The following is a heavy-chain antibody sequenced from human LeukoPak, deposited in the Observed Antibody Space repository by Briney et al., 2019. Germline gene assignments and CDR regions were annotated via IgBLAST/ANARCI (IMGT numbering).Heavy chain of an antibody. CDR3: AKDPDRIIDATIHGFGGLDY. V-gene: IGHV3-43*02. CDR2: ISGVGGST. CDR1: GFSSHDSA. Sequence: PGGSLRLSCVSSGFSSHDSAPCWGTQAPGKGLEWVSLISGVGGSTYYADSVKGRFTISRDNSKNSLYLQMNRLRTEETALYYSAKDPDRIIDATIHGFGGLDYWRQATLLTVSS. D-gene: IGHD3-16*01. J-gene: IGHJ4*02.